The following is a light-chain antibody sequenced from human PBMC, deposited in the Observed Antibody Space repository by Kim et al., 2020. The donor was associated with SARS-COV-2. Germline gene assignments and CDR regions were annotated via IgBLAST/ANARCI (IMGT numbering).Light chain of an antibody. Sequence: DIQMTQSPSSLAASVGDRVTITCRASQNINSYLNWNQQKPGKAPKLLIYAASTLQSGVPSRFSGSGSGTDFTLTINSLQTEDFATYYCQQSHTAPMLTFGGGTKVDIK. CDR2: AAS. J-gene: IGKJ4*01. V-gene: IGKV1-39*01. CDR1: QNINSY. CDR3: QQSHTAPMLT.